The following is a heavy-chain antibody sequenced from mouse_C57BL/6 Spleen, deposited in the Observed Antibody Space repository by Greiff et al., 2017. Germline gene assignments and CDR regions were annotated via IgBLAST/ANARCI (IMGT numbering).Heavy chain of an antibody. V-gene: IGHV1-53*01. D-gene: IGHD1-1*01. J-gene: IGHJ4*01. Sequence: QVQLQQSGTELVKPGASVKLSCKASGYTFTSYWMHWVKQRPGQGLEWIGNINPSNGGTNYNEKFKSKATLTVDKSSSTAYMQLSSLTSEDSAVYYCANYYGSSCEDYAMDYWGQGTSVTVSS. CDR2: INPSNGGT. CDR1: GYTFTSYW. CDR3: ANYYGSSCEDYAMDY.